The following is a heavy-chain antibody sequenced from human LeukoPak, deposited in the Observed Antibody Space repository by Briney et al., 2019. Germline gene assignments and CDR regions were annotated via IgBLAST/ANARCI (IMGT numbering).Heavy chain of an antibody. CDR1: GDSVSNYY. CDR3: AGHKHDSSGYAFDY. J-gene: IGHJ4*02. V-gene: IGHV4-59*08. CDR2: VYFSGRT. D-gene: IGHD3-22*01. Sequence: SETLSLTCSVSGDSVSNYYWSWIRQSPGKGLEWIGFVYFSGRTRYNPSLESRVTISVDTSKNQFSLKLSSVTAADTAVYYCAGHKHDSSGYAFDYWGQGTLVTVSS.